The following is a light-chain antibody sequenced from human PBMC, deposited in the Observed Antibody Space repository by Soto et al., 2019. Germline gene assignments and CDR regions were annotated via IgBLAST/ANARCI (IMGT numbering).Light chain of an antibody. CDR1: ISYFGGYNF. J-gene: IGLJ1*01. CDR3: SSYTSSSTYV. Sequence: HCVLTQPASVSGSPGQSITISCTVTISYFGGYNFVSLYQQHPGKAPKLMIYEVSNRPSGVSDRLSGSKSGHTASLTISGLQAEDEADYYCSSYTSSSTYVFGTGTKVTVL. V-gene: IGLV2-14*01. CDR2: EVS.